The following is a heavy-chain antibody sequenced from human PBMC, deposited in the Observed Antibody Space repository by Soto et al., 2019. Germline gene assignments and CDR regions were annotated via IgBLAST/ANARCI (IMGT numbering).Heavy chain of an antibody. V-gene: IGHV1-8*01. J-gene: IGHJ6*02. CDR3: ARAGGGRYCISTSCYAPYYHYGMDF. D-gene: IGHD2-2*01. CDR2: MNPNSGNT. Sequence: GASVKVSCKASGYTFTSYDINWVRQATGQGLEWMGWMNPNSGNTGYAQKFQGRVTMTRNTSISTAYMELSSLRSEDTAVYYCARAGGGRYCISTSCYAPYYHYGMDFWGQGTTVTVSS. CDR1: GYTFTSYD.